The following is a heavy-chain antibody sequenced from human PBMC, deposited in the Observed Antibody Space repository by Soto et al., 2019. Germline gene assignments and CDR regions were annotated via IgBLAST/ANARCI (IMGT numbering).Heavy chain of an antibody. Sequence: NPSETLSLTCTVSGGSISSHYWSWVRQAPGKGLEWIGHIYYRGSTTYNPSLRSRSTISVDTSNNQFSLKLNSVTTADTAVYYCARDGREASGMDVWGQGTKVTV. CDR1: GGSISSHY. CDR3: ARDGREASGMDV. J-gene: IGHJ6*02. V-gene: IGHV4-59*11. D-gene: IGHD1-26*01. CDR2: IYYRGST.